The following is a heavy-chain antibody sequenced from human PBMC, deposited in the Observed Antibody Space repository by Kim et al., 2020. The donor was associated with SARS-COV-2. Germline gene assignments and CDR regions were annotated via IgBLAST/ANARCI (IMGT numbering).Heavy chain of an antibody. CDR3: AKRLGVVIQDYYYYYGMDV. Sequence: GGSLRLSCAASGFTFSSYGMHWVRQAPGKGLEWVAVISYDGSNKYYADSVKGRFTISRDNSKNTLYLQMNSLRAEDTAVYYCAKRLGVVIQDYYYYYGMDVWGQGTTVTVSS. CDR1: GFTFSSYG. D-gene: IGHD3-3*01. V-gene: IGHV3-30*18. CDR2: ISYDGSNK. J-gene: IGHJ6*02.